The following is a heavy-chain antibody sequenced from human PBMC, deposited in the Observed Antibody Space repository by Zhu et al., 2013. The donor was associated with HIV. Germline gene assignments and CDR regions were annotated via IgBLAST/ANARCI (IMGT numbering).Heavy chain of an antibody. D-gene: IGHD6-6*01. CDR3: ARRQYRGTSSGGWFDP. Sequence: QVRLVQSGGEVKQPGASVKVSCKASGYTFLNHDVTWVRQSRGQGLEWMAWINVHTDTTKYADRFQDRISLTADTSTATVYMELRSLTSDDTGVYFCARRQYRGTSSGGWFDPVGPGKSDNCLL. CDR1: GYTFLNHD. V-gene: IGHV1-18*04. CDR2: INVHTDTT. J-gene: IGHJ5*02.